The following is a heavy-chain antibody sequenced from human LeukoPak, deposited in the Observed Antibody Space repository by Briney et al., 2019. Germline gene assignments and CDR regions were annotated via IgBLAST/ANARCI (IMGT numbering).Heavy chain of an antibody. CDR2: IKSKTDGGTT. V-gene: IGHV3-15*01. J-gene: IGHJ4*02. Sequence: GGSLRLSCAASGFTFSNAWMSWVRQAPGKGLEWVGRIKSKTDGGTTDYAAPVKGRFTISRDDSKNTLYLQMNSLKTEDTAVYYCIITFGGAHGFDYWGQGTLVTVSS. D-gene: IGHD3-16*01. CDR1: GFTFSNAW. CDR3: IITFGGAHGFDY.